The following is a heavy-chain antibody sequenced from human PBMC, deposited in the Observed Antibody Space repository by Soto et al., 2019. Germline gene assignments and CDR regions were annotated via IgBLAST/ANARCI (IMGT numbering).Heavy chain of an antibody. J-gene: IGHJ4*02. CDR2: IYYSGST. Sequence: PSETLSLTCTVSGGSISSYYWSWIRQPPGKGLEWIGYIYYSGSTNYNPSLKSRVTISVDTSKNQFSLKLSSVTAADTAVYYCARKGDSYGDYVWGQGTLVTVS. D-gene: IGHD4-17*01. V-gene: IGHV4-59*01. CDR1: GGSISSYY. CDR3: ARKGDSYGDYV.